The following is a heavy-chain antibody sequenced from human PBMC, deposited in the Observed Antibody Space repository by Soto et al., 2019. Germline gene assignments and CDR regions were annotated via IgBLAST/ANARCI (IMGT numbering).Heavy chain of an antibody. CDR3: ARGPFRPSAMDV. CDR1: GDNFKKNV. Sequence: ASVKVSCKTSGDNFKKNVFTWVQQAPGQGLEWMGGTIPALGKTHYIEKFQGRVTITVDDATRTVYMEVRDLTSEDTAIYYCARGPFRPSAMDVWGQGTKVTVYS. V-gene: IGHV1-69*10. J-gene: IGHJ6*02. CDR2: TIPALGKT. D-gene: IGHD3-10*01.